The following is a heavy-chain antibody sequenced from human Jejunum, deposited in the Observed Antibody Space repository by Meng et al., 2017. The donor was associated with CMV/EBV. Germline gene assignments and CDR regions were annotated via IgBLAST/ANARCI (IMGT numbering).Heavy chain of an antibody. J-gene: IGHJ6*02. CDR2: ISSSSSTI. D-gene: IGHD3-22*01. CDR3: ARDGRRGVDSSGYYGMDI. Sequence: FSSYSMNWVHQGPGKGLEWISYISSSSSTINYADSVKGRFSISRDNAKNSLDLQMNSLRAEDTAVYYCARDGRRGVDSSGYYGMDIWGQGTTVTVSS. CDR1: FSSYS. V-gene: IGHV3-48*04.